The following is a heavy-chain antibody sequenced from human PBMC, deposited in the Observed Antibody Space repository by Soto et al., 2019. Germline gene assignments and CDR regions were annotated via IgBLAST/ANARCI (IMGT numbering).Heavy chain of an antibody. D-gene: IGHD3-16*01. V-gene: IGHV3-21*01. J-gene: IGHJ4*02. Sequence: KPGGSLRLSCTGSGFPFSAYNINWVRQAPGKGLEWVSSITVGSSHIYQPNSMKGRFTISRDDAKNSVYLQIDSLRDEDTALYYFSRSPEVGVRGDYWGQGTLVTVSS. CDR2: ITVGSSHI. CDR1: GFPFSAYN. CDR3: SRSPEVGVRGDY.